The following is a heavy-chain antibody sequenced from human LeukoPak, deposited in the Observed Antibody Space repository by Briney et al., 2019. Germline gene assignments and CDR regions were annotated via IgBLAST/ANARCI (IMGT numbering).Heavy chain of an antibody. Sequence: GGSLRLSCAGSGFTFNNHAMSWVRQAPGKGLEWVSGINGNGASTYYSDSVKGRFTISRDNSKNTLYLQMSSLRAEDTAIYYCAKDQGYSYYYLDYWGQGTLATVSS. V-gene: IGHV3-23*01. CDR1: GFTFNNHA. CDR3: AKDQGYSYYYLDY. D-gene: IGHD5-18*01. J-gene: IGHJ4*02. CDR2: INGNGAST.